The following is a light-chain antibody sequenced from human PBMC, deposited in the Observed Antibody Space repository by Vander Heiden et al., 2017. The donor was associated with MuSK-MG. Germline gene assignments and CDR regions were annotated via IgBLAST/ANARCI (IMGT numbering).Light chain of an antibody. Sequence: QSVLTQPPSVSGAPGQRVTISCTGSSSNIGAGYDVYWYQQVPGTAPKLLIYGNSNRPSGVPDRFSGSKSGTSASLAITGLQAEDEADYYCQSYDSSLSGVFGGGTKLTVI. CDR3: QSYDSSLSGV. CDR2: GNS. J-gene: IGLJ3*02. CDR1: SSNIGAGYD. V-gene: IGLV1-40*01.